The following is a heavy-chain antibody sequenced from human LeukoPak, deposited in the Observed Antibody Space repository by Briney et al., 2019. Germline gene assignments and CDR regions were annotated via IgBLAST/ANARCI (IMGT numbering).Heavy chain of an antibody. V-gene: IGHV3-73*01. CDR3: TSRPKYYYMDV. Sequence: GGSLRLSCAASGFTFSGSAMHWVRQASGKGLEWVGRIRSKANSYATAYAASVKGRFTISRDDSKNTAYLQMNSLKTEDTAVYYCTSRPKYYYMDVWGKGTTVTVSS. CDR2: IRSKANSYAT. J-gene: IGHJ6*03. CDR1: GFTFSGSA.